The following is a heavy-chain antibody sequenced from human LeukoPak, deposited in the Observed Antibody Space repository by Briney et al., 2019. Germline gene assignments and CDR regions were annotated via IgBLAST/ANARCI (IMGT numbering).Heavy chain of an antibody. J-gene: IGHJ4*02. CDR3: AREPSYYYDSSGYYPLDY. CDR1: GFTFSSYA. Sequence: GGSLSLSCAASGFTFSSYAMSWVRQPPGKGLEWVSAISGSGSSTYYADSEKGRFTISRDNAKNSLYLQMNSLRAEDTAVYYCAREPSYYYDSSGYYPLDYWGQGTLVTVSS. D-gene: IGHD3-22*01. V-gene: IGHV3-23*01. CDR2: ISGSGSST.